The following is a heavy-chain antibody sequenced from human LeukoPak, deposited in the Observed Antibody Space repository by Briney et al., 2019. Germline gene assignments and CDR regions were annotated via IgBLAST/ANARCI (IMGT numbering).Heavy chain of an antibody. Sequence: ASVKVSCKASGYTFTSYGINWGRQAPGQGLEWMGWIGAYNGDTNYAQKLQGRVTMTTDTSKSTAYMELRSLRSDDTAVYYCARDGQYSGSSPYYYYYMDVWGKGTTVTVSS. CDR1: GYTFTSYG. J-gene: IGHJ6*03. D-gene: IGHD1-26*01. CDR3: ARDGQYSGSSPYYYYYMDV. CDR2: IGAYNGDT. V-gene: IGHV1-18*01.